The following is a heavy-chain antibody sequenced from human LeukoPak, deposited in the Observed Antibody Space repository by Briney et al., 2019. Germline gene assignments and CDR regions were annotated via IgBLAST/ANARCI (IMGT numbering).Heavy chain of an antibody. CDR2: ITGGGGTA. D-gene: IGHD5-12*01. Sequence: GGSLRLSCAASGFTFSSFVMSWVRQAPGKGLERVSGITGGGGTAYYADSVKGRFTISRGNSKNTLFLQMNSLRAEDTAVYYCARGGLATDLDYWGQGTLVTVSS. CDR1: GFTFSSFV. CDR3: ARGGLATDLDY. V-gene: IGHV3-23*01. J-gene: IGHJ4*02.